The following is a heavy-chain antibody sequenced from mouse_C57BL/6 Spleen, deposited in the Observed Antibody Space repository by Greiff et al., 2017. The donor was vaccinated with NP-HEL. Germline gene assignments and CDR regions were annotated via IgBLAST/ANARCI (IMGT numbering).Heavy chain of an antibody. J-gene: IGHJ1*03. CDR2: IDPSDSYT. CDR3: ARLPAGYCDV. Sequence: QVQLQQPGAELVMPGASVKLSCKASGYTFTSYWMHWVKQRPGQGLEWIGEIDPSDSYTNYNQKFKGKSTLTVDKSSSTAYMQLSSLTSEDSAGYYCARLPAGYCDVGGTGTTVTVSS. V-gene: IGHV1-69*01. CDR1: GYTFTSYW.